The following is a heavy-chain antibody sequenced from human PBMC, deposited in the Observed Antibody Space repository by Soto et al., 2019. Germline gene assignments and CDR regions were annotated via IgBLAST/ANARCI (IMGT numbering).Heavy chain of an antibody. J-gene: IGHJ4*02. D-gene: IGHD1-1*01. CDR2: ILHTGGT. CDR1: GGSISGGGFS. V-gene: IGHV4-30-2*01. Sequence: PSETLSLTCAVSGGSISGGGFSWSWIRQPPGKGLEWIGYILHTGGTQYNPSLKSRVSMSVDKSKNQFSLHLTSVTAADTAVYYRARLQFGDGFDYWGQGALVTVSS. CDR3: ARLQFGDGFDY.